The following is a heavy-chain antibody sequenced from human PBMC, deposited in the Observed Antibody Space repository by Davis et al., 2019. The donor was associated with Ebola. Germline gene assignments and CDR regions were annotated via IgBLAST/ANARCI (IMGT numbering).Heavy chain of an antibody. Sequence: GESLKISCAASGFTFSSYAMHWVRQAPGKGLEWVAVISYDGSNKYYADSVKGRFTISRDNSKNTLYLQMNSLRAEDTAVYYCARDRGEGTVTFDYWGQGTLVTVSS. CDR1: GFTFSSYA. J-gene: IGHJ4*02. CDR3: ARDRGEGTVTFDY. CDR2: ISYDGSNK. D-gene: IGHD4-11*01. V-gene: IGHV3-30-3*01.